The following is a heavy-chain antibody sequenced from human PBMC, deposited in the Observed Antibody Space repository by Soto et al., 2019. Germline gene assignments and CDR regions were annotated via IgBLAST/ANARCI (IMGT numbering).Heavy chain of an antibody. CDR2: IKQDGSEK. CDR3: ARLNYYGSGVPVDY. D-gene: IGHD3-10*01. Sequence: EVQLVESGGGLVQPGGSLRLSCAASGFSFSTYWMSWVRQAPGQAPEWVANIKQDGSEKYYVDSVKGRFSISRDNAKNSLYLQMTGVRADDTAVYYCARLNYYGSGVPVDYWGQGSLVTVSS. CDR1: GFSFSTYW. V-gene: IGHV3-7*03. J-gene: IGHJ4*02.